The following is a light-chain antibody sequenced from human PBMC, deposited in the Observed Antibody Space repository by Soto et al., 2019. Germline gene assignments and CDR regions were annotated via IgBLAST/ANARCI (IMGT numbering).Light chain of an antibody. Sequence: DFQMTQSPSSLSASVGDRVTITCRASQGINNRLAWFQQKPGKVPKVLIYAASTLQSWVPSRFSGSGSGTAFTLTISSLQPEDVATYYCQNYHSAPLAGTFGGGTKVEIK. V-gene: IGKV1-27*01. CDR1: QGINNR. CDR3: QNYHSAPLAGT. J-gene: IGKJ4*01. CDR2: AAS.